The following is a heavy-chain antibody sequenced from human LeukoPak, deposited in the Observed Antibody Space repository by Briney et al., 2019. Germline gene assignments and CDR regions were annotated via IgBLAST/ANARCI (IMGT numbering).Heavy chain of an antibody. CDR2: ISVETGNT. CDR1: GYTFNTYG. V-gene: IGHV1-18*01. Sequence: ASVKVSCKPSGYTFNTYGLTWVRQAPGQGLEWMGWISVETGNTKYAQKFQDRLTMTTDTSTSTAYMELTSLRSDDTALYYCARDRTPYASGRNGLDYWGQGTLVTVSS. D-gene: IGHD3-10*01. J-gene: IGHJ4*02. CDR3: ARDRTPYASGRNGLDY.